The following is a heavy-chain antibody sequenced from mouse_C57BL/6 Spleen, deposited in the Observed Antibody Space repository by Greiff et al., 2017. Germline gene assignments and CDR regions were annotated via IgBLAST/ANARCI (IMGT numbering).Heavy chain of an antibody. V-gene: IGHV1-9*01. CDR2: ILPGSGST. D-gene: IGHD1-1*01. CDR3: ASSSYYGSSYVFAY. J-gene: IGHJ3*01. CDR1: GYTFTGYW. Sequence: QVQLQQSGAELMKPGASVKLSCKATGYTFTGYWIEWVKQRPGHGLEWIGEILPGSGSTNYHEKFKGKAPFTADTSSNTAYMQLSSLTTEDSAIYYCASSSYYGSSYVFAYWGQGTLVTVSA.